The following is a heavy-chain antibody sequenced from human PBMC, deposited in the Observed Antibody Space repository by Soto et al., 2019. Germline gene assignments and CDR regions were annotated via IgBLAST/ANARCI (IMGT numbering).Heavy chain of an antibody. V-gene: IGHV4-59*08. CDR2: ISYSGNT. CDR1: GGTISNYY. Sequence: ASETLSLTCTVSGGTISNYYWSWIRQPPGKGLEWIGFISYSGNTNYNPSLKSRVTISLDTSKNQFSLRLSSVTAADTAVYYCARLEIRYSSGWYFDYWGEGTLVTVSS. D-gene: IGHD6-19*01. CDR3: ARLEIRYSSGWYFDY. J-gene: IGHJ4*02.